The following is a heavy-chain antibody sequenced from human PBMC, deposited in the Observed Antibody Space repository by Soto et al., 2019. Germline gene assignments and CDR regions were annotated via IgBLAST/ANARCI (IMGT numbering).Heavy chain of an antibody. D-gene: IGHD7-27*01. CDR3: ARDQSGAADL. CDR2: ISATGTT. Sequence: QVQLQESGPGLVEPSETLSLTCRVSGDSMNNYYWSWIRQSTEKGLEWIGRISATGTTTYIASLKSRITLSVDTSKNQFSLNLKFVTAADTAVYFCARDQSGAADLWGQGTVVTVS. V-gene: IGHV4-4*07. J-gene: IGHJ3*01. CDR1: GDSMNNYY.